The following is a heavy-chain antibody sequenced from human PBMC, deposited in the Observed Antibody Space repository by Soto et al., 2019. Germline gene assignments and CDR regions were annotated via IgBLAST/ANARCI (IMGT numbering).Heavy chain of an antibody. J-gene: IGHJ2*01. Sequence: SETLSLTCTVSGGSISSSSYYWGWIRQPPGKGLEWIGSIYYSGSTYYNPSLKSRVTISVDTSKNQFSLKLSSVTAADTAVYYCARHPGYGYWYFDLWGRGTLVTVSS. D-gene: IGHD5-12*01. CDR1: GGSISSSSYY. CDR2: IYYSGST. CDR3: ARHPGYGYWYFDL. V-gene: IGHV4-39*01.